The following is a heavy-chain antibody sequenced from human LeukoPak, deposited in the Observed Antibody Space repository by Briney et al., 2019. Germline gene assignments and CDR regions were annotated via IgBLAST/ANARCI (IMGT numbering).Heavy chain of an antibody. CDR1: GFTFSSYW. D-gene: IGHD4-23*01. CDR2: IDRDGSRI. Sequence: PGGSLRLSCAVSGFTFSSYWMHWVRQAPGKGLVWVSRIDRDGSRINYADSVKGRFTISRDNGKNTLFVQMNSLRAEDAAVYYCVRGNDYGGPHYWGQGTLVTVSS. CDR3: VRGNDYGGPHY. V-gene: IGHV3-74*01. J-gene: IGHJ4*02.